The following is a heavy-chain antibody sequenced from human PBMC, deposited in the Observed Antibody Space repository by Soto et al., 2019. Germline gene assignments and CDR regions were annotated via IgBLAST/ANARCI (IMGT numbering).Heavy chain of an antibody. CDR1: GFTFTSSA. CDR2: IVVGSGNT. CDR3: AAVKTLVGAYDY. V-gene: IGHV1-58*01. D-gene: IGHD1-26*01. J-gene: IGHJ4*02. Sequence: QMQLVQSGPEVKKPGTSVKVSCKASGFTFTSSAVQWVRQARGQRLEWIGWIVVGSGNTNYAQKFQERVTITRDMSTNTAYMELSSLRSEDTAVYYCAAVKTLVGAYDYWGQGTLVTVSS.